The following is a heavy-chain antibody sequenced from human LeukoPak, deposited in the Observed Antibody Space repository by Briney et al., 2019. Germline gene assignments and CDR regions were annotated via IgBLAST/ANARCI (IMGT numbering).Heavy chain of an antibody. J-gene: IGHJ6*03. CDR3: ARGDCSSTICYSPMDV. V-gene: IGHV4-38-2*02. Sequence: ASETLSLNCTVSGYSISSGYYWVWIRQPPGKGLEWIGSIYRSGSTNYNPSLKSRVTISVDTSKNQFSLKVSSVTAADTAVYYCARGDCSSTICYSPMDVWGKGTTVTVSS. CDR2: IYRSGST. D-gene: IGHD2-2*01. CDR1: GYSISSGYY.